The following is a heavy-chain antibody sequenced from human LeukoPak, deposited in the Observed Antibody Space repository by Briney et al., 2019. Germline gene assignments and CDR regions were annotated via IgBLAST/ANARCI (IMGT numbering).Heavy chain of an antibody. CDR1: GFTFSSYS. D-gene: IGHD1-26*01. CDR3: ARDPYSGSYWDYYYYYMDL. CDR2: ISSSSSYI. J-gene: IGHJ6*03. Sequence: GGSLRLSCAASGFTFSSYSMSWVRQAAGKGLEWVSSISSSSSYIYYADSLKGRFTISRDNAKNSLYLQMNSLRAEDTAVYYCARDPYSGSYWDYYYYYMDLWGQGTTVTISS. V-gene: IGHV3-21*01.